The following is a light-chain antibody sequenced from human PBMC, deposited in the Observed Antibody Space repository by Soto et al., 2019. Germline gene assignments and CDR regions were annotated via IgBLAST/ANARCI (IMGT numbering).Light chain of an antibody. CDR3: QQYGSSLYT. CDR2: GAS. V-gene: IGKV3-20*01. Sequence: EIVLTQSPGTLSLSPGERATLSCRASQSVSSSYLAWHQQKPGQAPRLLIYGASSRATGIPERFSGSGSGTDFTLTISRLEPEDFAVYYCQQYGSSLYTFGQGTKLEIK. J-gene: IGKJ2*01. CDR1: QSVSSSY.